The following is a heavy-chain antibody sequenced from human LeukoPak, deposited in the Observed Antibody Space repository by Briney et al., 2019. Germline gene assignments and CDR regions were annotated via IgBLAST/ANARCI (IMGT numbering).Heavy chain of an antibody. Sequence: ASVKVSRKASGYTFTSYGILWVRQAPGQGLEWMGWISAYNGNTNYAQKLQGRVTMTTDTSTSTAYMELRSLRPDDTAVYYCARITMVRGVIFDWYFDLWGRGTLVTVSS. CDR1: GYTFTSYG. V-gene: IGHV1-18*01. CDR2: ISAYNGNT. CDR3: ARITMVRGVIFDWYFDL. J-gene: IGHJ2*01. D-gene: IGHD3-10*01.